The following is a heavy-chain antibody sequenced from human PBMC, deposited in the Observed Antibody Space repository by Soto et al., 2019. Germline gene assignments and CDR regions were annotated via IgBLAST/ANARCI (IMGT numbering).Heavy chain of an antibody. D-gene: IGHD6-19*01. CDR3: ASPGFVAGSGIDY. CDR2: VYYSGST. V-gene: IGHV4-39*01. Sequence: SETLSLTCTVSGGPISSSSYYWGWIRQPPGKGLEWIGSVYYSGSTNYSPSLKSRLTISVDRSKNQFSLNLSSVTAADTAVYYCASPGFVAGSGIDYWGQGILVTVSS. CDR1: GGPISSSSYY. J-gene: IGHJ4*02.